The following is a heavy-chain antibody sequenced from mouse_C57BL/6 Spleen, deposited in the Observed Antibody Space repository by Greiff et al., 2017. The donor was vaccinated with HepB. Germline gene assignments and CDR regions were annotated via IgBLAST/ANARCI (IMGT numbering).Heavy chain of an antibody. CDR2: IDPSDSYT. CDR1: GYTFTSYW. V-gene: IGHV1-50*01. Sequence: VQLQQSGAELVKPGASVKLSCKASGYTFTSYWMQWVKQRPGQGLEWIGEIDPSDSYTNYNQKFKGKATLTVDTSSSTAYMQLSSRTSEDSAVYYCARRGGYYGSSDGFDDWGQGTTLTVSS. J-gene: IGHJ2*01. D-gene: IGHD1-1*01. CDR3: ARRGGYYGSSDGFDD.